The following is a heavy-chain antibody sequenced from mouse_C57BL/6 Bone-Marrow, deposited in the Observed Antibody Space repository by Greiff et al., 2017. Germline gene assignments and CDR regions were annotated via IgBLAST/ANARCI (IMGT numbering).Heavy chain of an antibody. CDR2: LYPRSGNT. J-gene: IGHJ3*01. D-gene: IGHD3-2*02. Sequence: QVHVKQSGAELARPGASVKLSCKASGYTFTSYGISWVKQRTGQGLEWIGELYPRSGNTYYTEKFKGKATLTADKSSSTAYMELRSLTSEDSAVYFCASPESAQATEFAYWGQGTLVTVSA. V-gene: IGHV1-81*01. CDR3: ASPESAQATEFAY. CDR1: GYTFTSYG.